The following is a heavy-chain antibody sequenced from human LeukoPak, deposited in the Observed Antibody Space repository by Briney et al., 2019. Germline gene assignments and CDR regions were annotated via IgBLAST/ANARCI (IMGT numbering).Heavy chain of an antibody. D-gene: IGHD3-3*01. Sequence: GGSLRLSCAVSGFTFSSYWMHWVRQTPGKGLVWVSRIESDGSSTSHADSVKGRFTISRDNAKNTLYLQMNSLRGEDTAVYYCASGRWSDYLDYWGQGTLVTVSS. V-gene: IGHV3-74*01. J-gene: IGHJ4*02. CDR1: GFTFSSYW. CDR2: IESDGSST. CDR3: ASGRWSDYLDY.